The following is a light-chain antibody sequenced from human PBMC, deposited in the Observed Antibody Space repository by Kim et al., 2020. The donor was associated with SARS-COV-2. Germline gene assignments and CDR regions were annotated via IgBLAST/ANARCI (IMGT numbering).Light chain of an antibody. Sequence: SVKLTCTLSSGHSSYIIAWHQQQPGKAPRYLMKLEGSGSYNKGSGVPDRFSGSSSGADRYLTISNLQSEDEANYYCETWDSNPWVFGGGTKLTVL. CDR1: SGHSSYI. CDR2: LEGSGSY. V-gene: IGLV4-60*03. J-gene: IGLJ3*02. CDR3: ETWDSNPWV.